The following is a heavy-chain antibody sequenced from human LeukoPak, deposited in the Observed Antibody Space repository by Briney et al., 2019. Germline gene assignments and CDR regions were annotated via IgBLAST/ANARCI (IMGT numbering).Heavy chain of an antibody. V-gene: IGHV4-59*01. CDR1: GGSISSYY. J-gene: IGHJ5*02. Sequence: SETLSLTCTVSGGSISSYYRSWIRQPPGKGLEWIGYIYYSGSTNYNPSLKSRVTISVDTSKNQFSLKLSSVTAADTAVYYCARESNWFDPWGQGTLVTVSS. CDR3: ARESNWFDP. CDR2: IYYSGST.